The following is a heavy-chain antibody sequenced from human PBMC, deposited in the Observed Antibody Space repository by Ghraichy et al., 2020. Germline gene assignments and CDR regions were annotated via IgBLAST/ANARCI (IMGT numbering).Heavy chain of an antibody. CDR1: GGSISSYY. J-gene: IGHJ3*02. D-gene: IGHD3-22*01. CDR2: IYYSGST. V-gene: IGHV4-59*08. CDR3: ARHGPITMIEPDAFDI. Sequence: SETLSLTCTVSGGSISSYYWSWIRQPPGKGLEWIGYIYYSGSTNYNPSLKSRVTISVDTSKNQFSLKLSSVTAADTAVYYCARHGPITMIEPDAFDIWGQGTMVTVSS.